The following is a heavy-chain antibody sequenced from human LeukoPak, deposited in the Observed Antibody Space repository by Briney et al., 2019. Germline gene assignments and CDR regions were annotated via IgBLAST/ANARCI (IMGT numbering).Heavy chain of an antibody. Sequence: GGSLRLSCAASGFSFNNYAMSWVRQAPGKGLEWVSAISTTGGSTYYADSVKGRFTVSRDNSKNTLSLQMSSLRVEDTAVYYCAKQGGSTLHYYMDVWGKGTTVTVSS. D-gene: IGHD3-16*01. CDR1: GFSFNNYA. CDR3: AKQGGSTLHYYMDV. CDR2: ISTTGGST. J-gene: IGHJ6*03. V-gene: IGHV3-23*01.